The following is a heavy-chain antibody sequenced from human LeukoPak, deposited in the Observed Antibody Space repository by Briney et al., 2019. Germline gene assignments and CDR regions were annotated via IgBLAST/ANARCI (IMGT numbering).Heavy chain of an antibody. V-gene: IGHV3-23*01. CDR1: GFTFSSYA. D-gene: IGHD3-3*01. J-gene: IGHJ4*02. CDR3: ASGSTISGWNY. CDR2: ISGSGGST. Sequence: GGSLRLSCAASGFTFSSYAMSWVRQAPGKGLEWVSAISGSGGSTYYADSVKGRFTISRDNSKNTLYLQMNSLRAEDTAVYYCASGSTISGWNYWGQGTLVTVSS.